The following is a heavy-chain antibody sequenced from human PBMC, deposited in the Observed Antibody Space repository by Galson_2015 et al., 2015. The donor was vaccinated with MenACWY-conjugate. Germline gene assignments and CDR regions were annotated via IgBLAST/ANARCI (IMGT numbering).Heavy chain of an antibody. CDR2: IHTNTGNP. CDR3: ARAGGSGWSWADR. V-gene: IGHV7-4-1*02. D-gene: IGHD6-19*01. Sequence: SVKVSCKASGYTFTGYSINWVRQAPGQGLEWMGWIHTNTGNPTYAQGFTGRFVFSLDTSVNTAFLQISSLKADDTAVYYCARAGGSGWSWADRWCQGTLVPVSS. J-gene: IGHJ5*02. CDR1: GYTFTGYS.